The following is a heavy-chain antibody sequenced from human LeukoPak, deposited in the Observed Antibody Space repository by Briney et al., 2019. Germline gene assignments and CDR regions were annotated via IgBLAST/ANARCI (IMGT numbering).Heavy chain of an antibody. D-gene: IGHD5-12*01. CDR3: ARVGYSGEDY. CDR1: GFTFSSYA. J-gene: IGHJ4*02. Sequence: GGSLRLSCAASGFTFSSYAMHWVRQAPGKGLEWVAVISYDGSNKYYADSVKGRFTISRENSKNTLYLQINSLRSDDTAVYYCARVGYSGEDYWGQGTLVTVSS. CDR2: ISYDGSNK. V-gene: IGHV3-30*04.